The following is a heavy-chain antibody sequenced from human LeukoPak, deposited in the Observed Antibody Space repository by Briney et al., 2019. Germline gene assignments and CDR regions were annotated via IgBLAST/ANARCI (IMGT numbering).Heavy chain of an antibody. CDR1: GYTFTSYY. Sequence: ASVKVSCKASGYTFTSYYMHWVRQAPGQGLEWMGIINPSGGSTSYAQKFQGRVTMTRDTSTSTVYMELSSLRSEDTAVYYCAREWGATKWRNAFDIWGQGTMVTVSS. CDR3: AREWGATKWRNAFDI. J-gene: IGHJ3*02. V-gene: IGHV1-46*01. D-gene: IGHD5-24*01. CDR2: INPSGGST.